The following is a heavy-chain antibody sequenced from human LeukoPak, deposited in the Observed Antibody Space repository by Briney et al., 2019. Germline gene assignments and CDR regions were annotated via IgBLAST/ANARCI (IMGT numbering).Heavy chain of an antibody. CDR2: IYYSGST. CDR3: ARDTQLLFTFDY. Sequence: SETLSLTCTVSGGSISSSSYYWGWIRQPSGKGLEWIGSIYYSGSTYYNPSPKSRVTISVDTSKNQFSLKLSSVTAADTAVYYCARDTQLLFTFDYWGQGTLVTVSS. CDR1: GGSISSSSYY. D-gene: IGHD2-2*01. J-gene: IGHJ4*02. V-gene: IGHV4-39*07.